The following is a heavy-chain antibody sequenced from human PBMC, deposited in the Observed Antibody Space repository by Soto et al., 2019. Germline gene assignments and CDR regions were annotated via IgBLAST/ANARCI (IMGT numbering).Heavy chain of an antibody. V-gene: IGHV3-23*01. CDR1: GFTFSSYA. D-gene: IGHD3-3*01. Sequence: QPGGSLRLSCAASGFTFSSYAMSWVRQAPGKGLEWVSAISGSGGSTYYADSVKGRFTISRDNSKNTLYLQMNSLRAEDTAVYYCAKSSVGFWSGYYTSYYFDYWGQGTLVTVSS. J-gene: IGHJ4*02. CDR2: ISGSGGST. CDR3: AKSSVGFWSGYYTSYYFDY.